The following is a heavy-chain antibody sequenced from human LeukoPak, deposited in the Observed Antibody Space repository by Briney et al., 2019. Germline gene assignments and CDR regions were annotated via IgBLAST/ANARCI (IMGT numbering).Heavy chain of an antibody. CDR2: ISAYNGNT. CDR1: GYTFTNYG. CDR3: ARMIGRAAMAYFDY. D-gene: IGHD5-18*01. J-gene: IGHJ4*02. Sequence: ASVKVSCKASGYTFTNYGISWVRQAPGQGLEWMGWISAYNGNTNYAQKLQGRVTMTTDTSTSTAYMELRSLRSDDTAVYYCARMIGRAAMAYFDYWGQGILVTVSS. V-gene: IGHV1-18*01.